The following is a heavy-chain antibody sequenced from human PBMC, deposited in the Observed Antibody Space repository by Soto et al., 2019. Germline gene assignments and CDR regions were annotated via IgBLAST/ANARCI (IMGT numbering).Heavy chain of an antibody. J-gene: IGHJ6*03. CDR3: ARVGVWFGELLVPYYFDV. Sequence: ASVKVSCKASGYTFTSYGISWVRQAPGQGLERMGWISAYNGNTNYAQKLQGRVTMTTDTSTSTAYMELRSLRSDDTAVYYCARVGVWFGELLVPYYFDVWGKGTTVTVSS. CDR2: ISAYNGNT. CDR1: GYTFTSYG. V-gene: IGHV1-18*01. D-gene: IGHD3-10*01.